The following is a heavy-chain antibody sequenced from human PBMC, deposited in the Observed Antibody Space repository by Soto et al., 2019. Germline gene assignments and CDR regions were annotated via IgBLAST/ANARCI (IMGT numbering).Heavy chain of an antibody. CDR3: ARVFWNRWLRFPRNYYYGMDV. CDR2: INHSGST. J-gene: IGHJ6*02. CDR1: GWSFSGYY. Sequence: LETLSLTCAFYGWSFSGYYWSWIRQPPGKGLEWIGEINHSGSTNYNPSLKSRVTISVDTSKNQFSLKLSSVTAADTAVYYCARVFWNRWLRFPRNYYYGMDVLGQGTTVTGSS. D-gene: IGHD5-12*01. V-gene: IGHV4-34*01.